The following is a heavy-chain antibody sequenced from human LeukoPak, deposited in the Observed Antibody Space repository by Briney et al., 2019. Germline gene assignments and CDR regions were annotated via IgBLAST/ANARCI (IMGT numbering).Heavy chain of an antibody. CDR2: IYSGGST. J-gene: IGHJ3*02. D-gene: IGHD1-26*01. V-gene: IGHV3-53*05. CDR3: ARGSSGSYSLDAFDI. Sequence: PGGSLRLSCAASGFTVSSNYMSWVRQAPGKGLEWVSVIYSGGSTYYADSVKGRFTISRDNSKNTLYLQMNSLRAEDTALYYCARGSSGSYSLDAFDIWGQGTMVTVSS. CDR1: GFTVSSNY.